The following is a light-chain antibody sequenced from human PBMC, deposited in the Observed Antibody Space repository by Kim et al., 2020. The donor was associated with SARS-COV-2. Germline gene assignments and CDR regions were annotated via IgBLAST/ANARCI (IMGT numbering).Light chain of an antibody. CDR3: SSYAGSNNLV. CDR2: EVN. V-gene: IGLV2-8*01. J-gene: IGLJ2*01. Sequence: GQSVTISCTGTSSDVGGYNYVSWYQQHPGKAPKLMIYEVNKRPSGVPDRFSGSKSGNTASLTVSGLQADDEADYYCSSYAGSNNLVFGGGTQLTVL. CDR1: SSDVGGYNY.